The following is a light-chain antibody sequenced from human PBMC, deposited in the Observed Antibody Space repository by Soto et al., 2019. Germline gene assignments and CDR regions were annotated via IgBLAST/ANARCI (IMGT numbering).Light chain of an antibody. CDR2: GAS. J-gene: IGKJ5*01. CDR3: QQYGSPPG. Sequence: EILLTQFPGTLSLSPGERATLSCGASQSVRSNYLAWYKQTPGHTPRLLIYGASSRATGIPDSLSGSGSGTDFTLTISRMEPEDFAVYYCQQYGSPPGFGHGTRLEIK. CDR1: QSVRSNY. V-gene: IGKV3-20*01.